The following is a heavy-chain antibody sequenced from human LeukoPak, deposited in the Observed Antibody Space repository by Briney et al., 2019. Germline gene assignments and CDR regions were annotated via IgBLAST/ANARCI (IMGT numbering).Heavy chain of an antibody. D-gene: IGHD3-10*01. V-gene: IGHV3-30*02. CDR3: AKDYYAEYYFDY. CDR2: IRYDGSNK. CDR1: GFTFSSYG. Sequence: PGGSLRLSCAASGFTFSSYGMHWVRQALGKGLEWVAFIRYDGSNKYYADSVKGRFTISRDNSKNTLYLQMNSLRAEDAAVYYCAKDYYAEYYFDYWGQGTLVTVSS. J-gene: IGHJ4*02.